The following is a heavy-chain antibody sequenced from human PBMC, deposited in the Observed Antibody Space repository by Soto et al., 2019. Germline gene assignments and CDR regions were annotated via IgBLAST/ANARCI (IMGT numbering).Heavy chain of an antibody. D-gene: IGHD3-3*01. CDR3: AREGGTIFGVVIMRYFDY. Sequence: ASVKVSCKASGYTFTSYGISWVRQAPGQGLEWMGWISAYNGNTNYAQKLQGRVTMTTDTSTSTAYMELRSLRSDDTAVYYCAREGGTIFGVVIMRYFDYWGQGTLVTVSS. V-gene: IGHV1-18*01. CDR2: ISAYNGNT. J-gene: IGHJ4*02. CDR1: GYTFTSYG.